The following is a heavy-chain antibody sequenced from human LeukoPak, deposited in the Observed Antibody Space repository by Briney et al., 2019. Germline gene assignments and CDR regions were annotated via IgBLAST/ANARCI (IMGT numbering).Heavy chain of an antibody. CDR1: GYTFTSYA. CDR2: INTNTGNP. V-gene: IGHV7-4-1*02. J-gene: IGHJ6*02. CDR3: ARAPGRLAYYYGMDV. D-gene: IGHD1-1*01. Sequence: VASVKVSCKASGYTFTSYAMNWVRQAPGQGLEWMGWINTNTGNPTYAQGFTGRFVFSLDTSVSTAYLQISSLKAEDTAVYYCARAPGRLAYYYGMDVWAKGPRSPSP.